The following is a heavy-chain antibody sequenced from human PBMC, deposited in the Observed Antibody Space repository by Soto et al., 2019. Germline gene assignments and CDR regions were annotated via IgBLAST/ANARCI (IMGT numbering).Heavy chain of an antibody. CDR3: ARGGGPYVWFNEC. V-gene: IGHV1-69*01. Sequence: QVQLVQSGPEVKKPGSSVKVSCKDSGGLFSSFAISWVRQAPGQGLEWLGGIIPVFGTTNYAEKLQDRVTITADESTNPAYMELTSLRSGDTAVYYCARGGGPYVWFNECWGQRTLGTVSS. D-gene: IGHD3-10*02. CDR1: GGLFSSFA. CDR2: IIPVFGTT. J-gene: IGHJ4*02.